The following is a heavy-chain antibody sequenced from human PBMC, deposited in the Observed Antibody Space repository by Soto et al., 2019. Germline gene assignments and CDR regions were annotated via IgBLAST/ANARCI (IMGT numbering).Heavy chain of an antibody. D-gene: IGHD3-22*01. CDR2: MNPNSGET. V-gene: IGHV1-8*01. J-gene: IGHJ4*02. CDR1: GYTFTDYD. CDR3: ARDQYYYDSSGYYYGGY. Sequence: ASVKVSCKTSGYTFTDYDINWVRQATGQGLEWIGWMNPNSGETGYAQKFQGRVTMTRSASLSTAYLELSSLRSEDTAVYYCARDQYYYDSSGYYYGGYWGQGTLVTVSS.